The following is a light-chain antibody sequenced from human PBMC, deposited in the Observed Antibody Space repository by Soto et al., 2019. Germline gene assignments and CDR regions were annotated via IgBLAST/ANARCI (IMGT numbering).Light chain of an antibody. CDR2: AAS. Sequence: DIQMTQSPSSLSASVGDRVTITCRASQSISSYLNWCQQKPGIAPKLLIYAASSLQSGVPSRFSGTGSGTDFTLTISSLQPEDFATYYCQQSYSTWTFGQGTKVDIK. CDR1: QSISSY. J-gene: IGKJ1*01. V-gene: IGKV1-39*01. CDR3: QQSYSTWT.